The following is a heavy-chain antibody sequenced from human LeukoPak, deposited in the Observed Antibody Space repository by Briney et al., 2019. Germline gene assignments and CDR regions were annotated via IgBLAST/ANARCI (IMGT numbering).Heavy chain of an antibody. CDR3: ARDQGGYGAYYFDY. Sequence: GGSLRLSCAASGFTFSSYAMHWVRQAPGKGLEYVSAISSNGGSTYYANSVKGRFTISRDNSKNTLYLQMGSLRVEDMAVYYCARDQGGYGAYYFDYWGQGTLVTVSS. CDR2: ISSNGGST. CDR1: GFTFSSYA. V-gene: IGHV3-64*01. J-gene: IGHJ4*02. D-gene: IGHD5-12*01.